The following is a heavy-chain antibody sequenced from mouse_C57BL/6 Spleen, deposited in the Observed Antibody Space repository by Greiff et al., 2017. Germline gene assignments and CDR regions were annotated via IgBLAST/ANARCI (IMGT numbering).Heavy chain of an antibody. D-gene: IGHD1-1*01. Sequence: QVQLKESGPELVRPGVSVKISCKGSGYTFTDYAMHWVKQSHAKGLEWIGVISTYYGDASYNQKFKDKATMTVDKSSSTAYMELARLTSEDSAVYYCARPYYYRFAYWGQGTLVTVSA. V-gene: IGHV1-67*01. CDR1: GYTFTDYA. CDR2: ISTYYGDA. J-gene: IGHJ3*01. CDR3: ARPYYYRFAY.